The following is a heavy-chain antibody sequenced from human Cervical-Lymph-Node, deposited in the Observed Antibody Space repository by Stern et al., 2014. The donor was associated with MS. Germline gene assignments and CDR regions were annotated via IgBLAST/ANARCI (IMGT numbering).Heavy chain of an antibody. CDR1: GFTFTGFA. Sequence: EVQLVESGGGLVQPGGSLRLSCAASGFTFTGFAMNWARQAPGKGLEWVSGVSGSGGSTYYADSVKGRFTISRDNSKNTLYLQMNSLRAEDTAVYYCAKDREQWPATFDYWGQGTLVTVSS. CDR3: AKDREQWPATFDY. V-gene: IGHV3-23*04. CDR2: VSGSGGST. J-gene: IGHJ4*02. D-gene: IGHD6-19*01.